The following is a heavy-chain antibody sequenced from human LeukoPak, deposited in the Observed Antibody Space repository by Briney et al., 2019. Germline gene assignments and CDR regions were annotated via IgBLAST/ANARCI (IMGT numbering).Heavy chain of an antibody. J-gene: IGHJ4*02. CDR1: GYSFSDYS. CDR3: ARGGSGSGFLYYFDS. V-gene: IGHV1-2*06. CDR2: INSNSGGT. D-gene: IGHD3-10*01. Sequence: GASVKVSCKASGYSFSDYSMHWVRQAPGQGLEWMGRINSNSGGTSYAQNFQGRVTMTTDTSISTAYMEVSGLTSDDTAVYYCARGGSGSGFLYYFDSWGQRTLVSVSS.